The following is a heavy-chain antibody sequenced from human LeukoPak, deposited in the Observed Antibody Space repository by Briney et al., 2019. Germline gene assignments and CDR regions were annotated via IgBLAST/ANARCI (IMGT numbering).Heavy chain of an antibody. Sequence: PSETLSLTCAVYGGSFSGYYWSWIRQPPGKGLEWIGEINHSGSTNYNPSLKSRVTISVDTSKNQFSLKLSSVTAADTAVYYCARLGDPMAPNYWYFDLWGRGTLVTASS. CDR2: INHSGST. CDR1: GGSFSGYY. D-gene: IGHD5-24*01. V-gene: IGHV4-34*01. CDR3: ARLGDPMAPNYWYFDL. J-gene: IGHJ2*01.